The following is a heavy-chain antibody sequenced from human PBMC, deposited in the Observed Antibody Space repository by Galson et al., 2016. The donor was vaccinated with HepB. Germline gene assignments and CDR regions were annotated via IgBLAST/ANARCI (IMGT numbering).Heavy chain of an antibody. CDR3: TKVRDGGMFDR. J-gene: IGHJ5*02. CDR2: VFHDGST. CDR1: SGAISIYY. Sequence: SETLSLTCTVSSGAISIYYWTWIRRSPGKGLEWIGYVFHDGSTDYNPSLNGRVTMSLDTSRNQFSLRLNSVTAADTAVYYCTKVRDGGMFDRWGQGILVTVSS. D-gene: IGHD5-24*01. V-gene: IGHV4-59*01.